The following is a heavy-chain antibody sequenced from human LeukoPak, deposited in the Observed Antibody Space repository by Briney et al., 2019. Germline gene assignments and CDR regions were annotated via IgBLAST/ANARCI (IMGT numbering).Heavy chain of an antibody. CDR3: AREKHFSGAYFADGY. D-gene: IGHD2-15*01. V-gene: IGHV3-33*01. Sequence: SGGSLRLSCAASGFTFSTYGIHWVRQAPGKGLEWVAVIWYDGSNKYYADSVKGRFTISRDNSKNTLYLQMNSLRAEDTALYYCAREKHFSGAYFADGYWGQGTLVTVSS. CDR1: GFTFSTYG. CDR2: IWYDGSNK. J-gene: IGHJ4*02.